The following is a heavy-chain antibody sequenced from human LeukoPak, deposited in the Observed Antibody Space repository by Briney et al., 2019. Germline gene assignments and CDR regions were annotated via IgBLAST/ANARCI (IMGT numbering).Heavy chain of an antibody. J-gene: IGHJ4*02. D-gene: IGHD6-13*01. CDR2: ISGSGGST. Sequence: GGSLRLSCAASGSTFSSYAMSWVRQAPGKGLEWVSAISGSGGSTYYADSVKGRFTISRDNSKNTLYLQMNSLRAEDTAVYYCAKDLYRAAAGTENYDYWGQGTLVTVSS. V-gene: IGHV3-23*01. CDR1: GSTFSSYA. CDR3: AKDLYRAAAGTENYDY.